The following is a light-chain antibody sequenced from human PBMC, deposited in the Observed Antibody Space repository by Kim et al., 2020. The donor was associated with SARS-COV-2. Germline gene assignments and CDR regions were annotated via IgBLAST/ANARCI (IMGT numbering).Light chain of an antibody. J-gene: IGLJ3*02. V-gene: IGLV3-1*01. Sequence: GSPGQTARLTCSGDQLEDKITTWYQQKSGQSPIRVICQDRLRPSGISERFSGSTSGNTATLTISGIQATDEADYYCQAWHTSAVVFGGGTKLTVL. CDR2: QDR. CDR3: QAWHTSAVV. CDR1: QLEDKI.